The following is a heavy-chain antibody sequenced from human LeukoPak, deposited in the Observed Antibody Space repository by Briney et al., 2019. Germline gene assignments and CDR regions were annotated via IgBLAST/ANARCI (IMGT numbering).Heavy chain of an antibody. J-gene: IGHJ4*02. CDR1: GFTFSSYA. D-gene: IGHD3-10*01. CDR3: AKPSGDPGGFYY. CDR2: ISGSGGST. V-gene: IGHV3-23*01. Sequence: HPGGSLRLSCAASGFTFSSYAMSWVRQAPGKGLEWVSAISGSGGSTYYADSVKGRFTISRDNSKNTLYLQMNSLRAEDTAVYYCAKPSGDPGGFYYWGQGTPVTVSS.